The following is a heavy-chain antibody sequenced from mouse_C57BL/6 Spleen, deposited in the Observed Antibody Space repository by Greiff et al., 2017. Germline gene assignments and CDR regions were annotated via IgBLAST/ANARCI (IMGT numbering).Heavy chain of an antibody. D-gene: IGHD3-3*01. V-gene: IGHV1-82*01. Sequence: QVQLQQSGPELVKPGASVKISCKASGYAFSSSWMNWVKQRPGKGLEWIGRNYPGDGDTNYNGKFKGKATLTADKSSSTAYMQLSSLTSEDSAVYFCARGAGNWGKGTTLTVSS. CDR3: ARGAGN. CDR1: GYAFSSSW. J-gene: IGHJ2*01. CDR2: NYPGDGDT.